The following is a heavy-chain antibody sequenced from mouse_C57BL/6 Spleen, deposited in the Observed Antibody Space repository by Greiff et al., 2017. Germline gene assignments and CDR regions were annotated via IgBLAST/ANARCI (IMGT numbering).Heavy chain of an antibody. CDR2: ISSGSSTI. Sequence: EVKVEESGGGLVKPGGSLKLSCAASGFTFSDYGMHWVRQAPEKGLEWVAYISSGSSTIYYADTVKGRFTISRDNAKNTLFLQMTSRRSEDTAMYYCARTYGNYKMDYWGQGTSVTVSS. J-gene: IGHJ4*01. CDR1: GFTFSDYG. D-gene: IGHD2-1*01. V-gene: IGHV5-17*01. CDR3: ARTYGNYKMDY.